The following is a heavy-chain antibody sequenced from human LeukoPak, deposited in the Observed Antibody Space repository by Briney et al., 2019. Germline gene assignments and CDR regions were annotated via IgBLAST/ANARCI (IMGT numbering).Heavy chain of an antibody. CDR1: GGSISSGDYY. CDR2: IYYSGST. J-gene: IGHJ5*02. V-gene: IGHV4-30-4*01. D-gene: IGHD2-15*01. CDR3: ARAVVVAATRWFDP. Sequence: PSETLSLTCTVSGGSISSGDYYWCWIRQPPGKGLEWIGYIYYSGSTYYNPSLKSRVTISVDTSKNQFSLKLSSVTAADTAVYYCARAVVVAATRWFDPWGQGTLVTVSS.